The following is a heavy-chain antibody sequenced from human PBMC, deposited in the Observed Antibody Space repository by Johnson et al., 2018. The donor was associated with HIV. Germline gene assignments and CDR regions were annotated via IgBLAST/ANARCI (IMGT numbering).Heavy chain of an antibody. V-gene: IGHV3-13*01. Sequence: VQLVESGGGLVQPGGSLRLACAASGFTFSSYDMHWVRQATGKGLEWVSAIGTAGDTYYPGSVKGRFTISRENGKNSLYLQMNSLRGGDTAVYYCTTVYCSSASCYSYAFDIWGQGTMVTVSS. CDR3: TTVYCSSASCYSYAFDI. CDR1: GFTFSSYD. CDR2: IGTAGDT. J-gene: IGHJ3*02. D-gene: IGHD2-2*01.